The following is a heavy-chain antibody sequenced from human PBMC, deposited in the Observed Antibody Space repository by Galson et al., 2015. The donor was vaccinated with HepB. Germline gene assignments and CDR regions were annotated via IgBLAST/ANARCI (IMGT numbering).Heavy chain of an antibody. CDR2: ISYDGSNK. CDR1: GFTFSSYA. D-gene: IGHD6-13*01. V-gene: IGHV3-30*18. J-gene: IGHJ4*02. CDR3: AKEGAAAGYFDY. Sequence: SLRLSCAASGFTFSSYAMSWVRQAPGKGLEWVAVISYDGSNKYYADSVKGRFTISRDNSKNTLYLQMNSLRAEDTAVYYCAKEGAAAGYFDYWGQGTLVTVSS.